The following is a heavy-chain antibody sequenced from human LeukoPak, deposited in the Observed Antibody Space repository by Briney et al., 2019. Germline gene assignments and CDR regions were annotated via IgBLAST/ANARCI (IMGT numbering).Heavy chain of an antibody. V-gene: IGHV3-23*01. CDR2: ISGSGGST. CDR3: AKSSPLRFLEWLPNAPYYFDY. CDR1: GFTFSSYA. Sequence: GGSLRLSCAASGFTFSSYAMSWVRQAPGKGLEWVSAISGSGGSTYYADSVKGRFTISRDNSKNTLYLQMNSLRAEDTAVYYCAKSSPLRFLEWLPNAPYYFDYWGQGTLVTVSS. D-gene: IGHD3-3*01. J-gene: IGHJ4*02.